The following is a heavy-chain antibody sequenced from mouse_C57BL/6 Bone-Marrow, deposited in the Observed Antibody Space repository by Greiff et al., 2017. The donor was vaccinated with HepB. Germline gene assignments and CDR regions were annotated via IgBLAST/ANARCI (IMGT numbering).Heavy chain of an antibody. V-gene: IGHV1-19*01. CDR2: INPYNGGT. CDR3: ARSAMVTTGYFDY. J-gene: IGHJ2*01. Sequence: DVQLQESGPVLVKPGASVKMSCKASGYTFTDYYMNWVKQSHGKSLEWIGVINPYNGGTSYNQKFKGKATLTVDKSSSTAYMELNSLTSEDSAVYYCARSAMVTTGYFDYWGQGTTLTVSS. D-gene: IGHD2-2*01. CDR1: GYTFTDYY.